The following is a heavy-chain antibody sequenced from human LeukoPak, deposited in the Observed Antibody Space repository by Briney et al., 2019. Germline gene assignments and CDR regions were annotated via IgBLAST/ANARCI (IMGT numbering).Heavy chain of an antibody. CDR1: GIPFSSYA. CDR2: IIVSGGST. D-gene: IGHD6-19*01. J-gene: IGHJ4*02. CDR3: AKLKQWQPQRYFFEY. V-gene: IGHV3-23*01. Sequence: GGSLRLSCAASGIPFSSYAMSWVRQAPGKGLEWVSVIIVSGGSTDYADSVKGRFTISRDNSKNTLYLQMNSLRAEDTAVYYCAKLKQWQPQRYFFEYWGQGALVTVA.